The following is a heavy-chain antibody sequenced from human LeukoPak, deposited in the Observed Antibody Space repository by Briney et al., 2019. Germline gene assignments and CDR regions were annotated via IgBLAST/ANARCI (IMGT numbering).Heavy chain of an antibody. Sequence: GGSLRLSCAASGFTFSSYAMHWVRQAPGKGLEWVAVISYDGSNKYYADSVKGRSTISRDNSKNTLYLQMNSLRAEDTAVYYCARAVGVTAIHNAFDIWGQGTMVTVSS. J-gene: IGHJ3*02. CDR3: ARAVGVTAIHNAFDI. CDR2: ISYDGSNK. V-gene: IGHV3-30*14. CDR1: GFTFSSYA. D-gene: IGHD2-21*02.